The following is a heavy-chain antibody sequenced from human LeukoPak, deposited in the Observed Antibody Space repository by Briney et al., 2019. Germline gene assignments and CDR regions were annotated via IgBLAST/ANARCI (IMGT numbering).Heavy chain of an antibody. CDR1: GFIFSNAW. CDR3: TTRLTVTFGGVIVFDY. V-gene: IGHV3-15*01. CDR2: IKSKTDGGTT. D-gene: IGHD3-16*02. Sequence: PGGSLRLSCAASGFIFSNAWMSWVRQAPGKGLEWVGRIKSKTDGGTTDYAAPVKGRFTISRDDSKNTLYLQMNSLKTEDTAVYYCTTRLTVTFGGVIVFDYWGQGTPVTVSS. J-gene: IGHJ4*02.